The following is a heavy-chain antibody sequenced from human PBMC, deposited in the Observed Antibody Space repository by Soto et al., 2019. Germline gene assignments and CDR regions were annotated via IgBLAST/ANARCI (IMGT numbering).Heavy chain of an antibody. V-gene: IGHV3-21*01. J-gene: IGHJ4*02. CDR3: ARESYYDSSGYSDY. CDR2: IISSSSYI. D-gene: IGHD3-22*01. Sequence: GGSLRLSCAASGFTFSSYSMNWVRQAPGKGLEWVSSIISSSSYIYYADSVKGRFTISRDNAKNSLYLQMNSLRAEDTAVYYCARESYYDSSGYSDYWGQGTLVTVSS. CDR1: GFTFSSYS.